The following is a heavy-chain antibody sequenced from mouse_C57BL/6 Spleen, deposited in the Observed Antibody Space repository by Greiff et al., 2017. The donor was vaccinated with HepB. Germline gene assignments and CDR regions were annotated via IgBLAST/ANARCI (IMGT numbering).Heavy chain of an antibody. Sequence: VQLKQSVAELVRPGASVKLSCTASGFNIKNTYMHWVKQRPEQGLEWIGRIDPANGNTKYAPKFQGKATITADTSSNTAYLQLSSLTSEDTAIYYCARDYGSSYPWFAYWGQGTLVTVSA. V-gene: IGHV14-3*01. D-gene: IGHD1-1*01. CDR1: GFNIKNTY. CDR3: ARDYGSSYPWFAY. J-gene: IGHJ3*01. CDR2: IDPANGNT.